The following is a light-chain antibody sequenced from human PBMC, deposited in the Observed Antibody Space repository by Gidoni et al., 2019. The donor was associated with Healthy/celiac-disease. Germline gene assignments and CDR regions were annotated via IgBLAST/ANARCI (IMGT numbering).Light chain of an antibody. CDR3: QQANSFPVT. CDR1: QGISIW. J-gene: IGKJ5*01. V-gene: IGKV1-12*01. Sequence: DIQMTQSPSSVSASIGDRVTITCRASQGISIWLAWYQQKPGKAPKLLIYTASSLQSGVLSRFSGSGSGTDFTLTINSLQPEDFATYYCQQANSFPVTFGQGTRLEIK. CDR2: TAS.